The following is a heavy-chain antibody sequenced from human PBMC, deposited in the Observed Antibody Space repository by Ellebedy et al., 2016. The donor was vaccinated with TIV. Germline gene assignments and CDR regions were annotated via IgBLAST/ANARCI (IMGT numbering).Heavy chain of an antibody. Sequence: ASVKVSCXASGYRFTSHWIHWVRQAPGQRPEWMGWINTDNGNTKYSQRMQDRLTITRDTSATTVYMEITSLRSEDTAVYYCAASVELLSATFDYWGQGTLVTVSS. J-gene: IGHJ4*02. CDR1: GYRFTSHW. D-gene: IGHD2/OR15-2a*01. CDR3: AASVELLSATFDY. V-gene: IGHV1-3*04. CDR2: INTDNGNT.